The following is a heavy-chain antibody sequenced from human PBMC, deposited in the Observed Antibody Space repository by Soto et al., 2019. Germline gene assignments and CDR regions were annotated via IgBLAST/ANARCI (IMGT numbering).Heavy chain of an antibody. V-gene: IGHV3-23*01. CDR1: DFTFSNYA. D-gene: IGHD2-8*01. J-gene: IGHJ4*02. CDR3: ARANIVLMLYAGYDS. CDR2: ITDNGGNT. Sequence: PGGSLRLSCAASDFTFSNYAMTWVRQAPGKGLEWVSSITDNGGNTYYADSVKGRFTISRDNSKSTLYLQLDSLRLEDTAVYYCARANIVLMLYAGYDSWGQGTLVTVSS.